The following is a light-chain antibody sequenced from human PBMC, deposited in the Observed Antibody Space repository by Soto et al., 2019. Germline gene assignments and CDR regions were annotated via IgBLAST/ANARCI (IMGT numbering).Light chain of an antibody. CDR1: QSISSW. CDR3: QQYNSYWT. J-gene: IGKJ1*01. CDR2: KAS. V-gene: IGKV1-5*03. Sequence: DIQITQSPPTLSSSVADRFTITCRASQSISSWLAWYQQKPGKAPKLLIYKASSLESGVPSRFSGSGSGTEFTLTISSLQPDDFATYYCQQYNSYWTFGQGTKVDIK.